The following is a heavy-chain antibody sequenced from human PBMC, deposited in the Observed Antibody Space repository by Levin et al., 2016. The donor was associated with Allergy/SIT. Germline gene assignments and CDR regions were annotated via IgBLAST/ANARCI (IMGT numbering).Heavy chain of an antibody. J-gene: IGHJ4*02. CDR2: IYYSGST. CDR3: ARHWGRGSSGDY. Sequence: WIRQPPGKGLEWIGYIYYSGSTYYSPSLSSRLTISADTSKNHFSLKLTSVTAADTAVYFCARHWGRGSSGDYWGQGTRVTVSS. V-gene: IGHV4-39*01. D-gene: IGHD3-16*01.